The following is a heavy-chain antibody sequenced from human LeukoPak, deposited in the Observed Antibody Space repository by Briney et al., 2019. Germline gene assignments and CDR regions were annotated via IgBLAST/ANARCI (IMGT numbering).Heavy chain of an antibody. Sequence: SETLSLTCTVSGGSISNYYWSWVRQPAGKGLGWIGRIYASGSTNYHPSLQSRVTMSIDTSKNQFSLKLNSVTAADTAVYYCARATREAEETYYFGYWGQGTLVTVSS. V-gene: IGHV4-4*07. D-gene: IGHD5-12*01. CDR3: ARATREAEETYYFGY. CDR2: IYASGST. CDR1: GGSISNYY. J-gene: IGHJ4*02.